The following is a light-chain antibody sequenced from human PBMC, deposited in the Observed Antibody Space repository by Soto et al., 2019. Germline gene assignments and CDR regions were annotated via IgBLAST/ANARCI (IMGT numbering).Light chain of an antibody. CDR3: RHYNSYSEA. J-gene: IGKJ1*01. CDR2: AAS. V-gene: IGKV1-5*01. CDR1: QSISTY. Sequence: DIQMTQSPSSLSASVGDRVTITCRASQSISTYLDWYQQKPGKAPKLLIYAASSLESGVPSRFSGSGSGTELTPTISSLQPDDFATYYCRHYNSYSEAFGQGTKVDI.